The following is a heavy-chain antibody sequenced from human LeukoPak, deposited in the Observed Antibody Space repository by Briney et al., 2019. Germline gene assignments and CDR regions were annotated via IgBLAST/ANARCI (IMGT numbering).Heavy chain of an antibody. CDR2: IIPIFGTA. D-gene: IGHD3-3*01. CDR3: AREYYDFWSGYSPLGAYFDY. V-gene: IGHV1-69*05. Sequence: SVKVSCKASGGTFSSYAISWVRQAPGQGLEWMGGIIPIFGTANYAQKFQGRVTITTDESTSTAYMELSSLRSEDTAAYYCAREYYDFWSGYSPLGAYFDYWGQGTLVTVSS. J-gene: IGHJ4*02. CDR1: GGTFSSYA.